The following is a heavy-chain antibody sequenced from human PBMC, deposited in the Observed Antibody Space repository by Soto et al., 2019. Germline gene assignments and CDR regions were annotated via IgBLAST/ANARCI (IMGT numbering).Heavy chain of an antibody. CDR2: VYYSGNT. V-gene: IGHV4-59*01. CDR1: GGSISPYY. D-gene: IGHD6-13*01. Sequence: QVQLQESGPGLVKPSETLSLTCTVSGGSISPYYWSWIRQPPGKGLEWIGYVYYSGNTNYNPSLERPVTISVDTSRNRFSLNLTSATAADTAVYYCARKGAAASYAHYYMDVWGRGTAVTVSS. J-gene: IGHJ6*03. CDR3: ARKGAAASYAHYYMDV.